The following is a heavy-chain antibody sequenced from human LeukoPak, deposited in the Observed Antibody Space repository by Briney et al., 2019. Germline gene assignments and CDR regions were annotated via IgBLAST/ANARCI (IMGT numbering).Heavy chain of an antibody. J-gene: IGHJ5*02. CDR3: ARGGYSGYDWFDP. Sequence: ASVTVSFKPSGYTFTTYGISWVRPAPGQGLEWMGWISAYNGNTNYAQKLQGRVTMTTDTSTSTAYMELRSLRSDDTAVYYCARGGYSGYDWFDPWGQGTLVTVSS. D-gene: IGHD5-12*01. CDR2: ISAYNGNT. CDR1: GYTFTTYG. V-gene: IGHV1-18*01.